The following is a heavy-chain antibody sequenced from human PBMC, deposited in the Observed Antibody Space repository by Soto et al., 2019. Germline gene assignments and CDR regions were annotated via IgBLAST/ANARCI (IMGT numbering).Heavy chain of an antibody. Sequence: GGSLRLSCAASGFTFSSYAMSWVRQAPGKGLEWVSAISGSGGSTYYADSVKGRFTISRDNSKNTLYLQMNSLRAEDTAVYYCAKPDTWSSEIFLEWLTSAFDIWGQGTMVTVSS. V-gene: IGHV3-23*01. J-gene: IGHJ3*02. CDR2: ISGSGGST. CDR1: GFTFSSYA. D-gene: IGHD3-3*01. CDR3: AKPDTWSSEIFLEWLTSAFDI.